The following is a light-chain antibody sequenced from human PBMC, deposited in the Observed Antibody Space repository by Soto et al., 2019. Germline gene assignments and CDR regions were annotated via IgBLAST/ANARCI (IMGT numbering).Light chain of an antibody. Sequence: IQLTQSPSSLSASIGDRVTITCRASQDINSYLAWYQQKPGKAPNLLIYEASILQRGVPSRFSGSNSGTDFTLNISSLQAEAFATYYCQQTRSYPSTFGGGTKVEIK. CDR1: QDINSY. CDR3: QQTRSYPST. V-gene: IGKV1-9*01. J-gene: IGKJ4*01. CDR2: EAS.